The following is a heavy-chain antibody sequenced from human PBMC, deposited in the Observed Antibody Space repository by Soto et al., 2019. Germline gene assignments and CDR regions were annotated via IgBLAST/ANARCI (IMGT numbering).Heavy chain of an antibody. CDR1: GGSINSGDYY. D-gene: IGHD1-20*01. CDR2: IYYSGST. J-gene: IGHJ6*02. CDR3: AKYKSNYYYGMDV. Sequence: SETLSLTCTVSGGSINSGDYYWSWIRQPPGKGLEWIGYIYYSGSTYYNPSLKSRVTISVDTSKNQFSLKLSSVTAADTAVYLCAKYKSNYYYGMDVWGQGTTVTVSS. V-gene: IGHV4-30-4*01.